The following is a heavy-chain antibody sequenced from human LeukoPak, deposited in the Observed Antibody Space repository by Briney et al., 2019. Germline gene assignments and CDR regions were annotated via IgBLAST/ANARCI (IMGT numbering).Heavy chain of an antibody. CDR2: IIPILGIA. D-gene: IGHD5-24*01. V-gene: IGHV1-69*02. J-gene: IGHJ4*02. CDR3: ASSGFGDGYNFDY. CDR1: GGTFSSYT. Sequence: ASVKVSCKASGGTFSSYTISWVRQAPGQGLEWMGRIIPILGIANYAQKFQGRVTITADKSTGTAYMELSSLRSEDTAVYYCASSGFGDGYNFDYWGQGTLVTVSS.